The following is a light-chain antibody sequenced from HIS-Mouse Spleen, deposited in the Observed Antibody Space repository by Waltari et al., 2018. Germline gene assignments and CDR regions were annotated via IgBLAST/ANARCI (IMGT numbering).Light chain of an antibody. Sequence: SSELTQDPAVSVALGQTVRITCQGDSLRSYYASWYQQKPGQAPVLVIYGKNNRPSGFPDRFSGSRSGNTGSLTITGAQAEDEADYYCNPRDSSGNHLVFGGGTKLTVL. CDR1: SLRSYY. CDR2: GKN. CDR3: NPRDSSGNHLV. V-gene: IGLV3-19*01. J-gene: IGLJ3*02.